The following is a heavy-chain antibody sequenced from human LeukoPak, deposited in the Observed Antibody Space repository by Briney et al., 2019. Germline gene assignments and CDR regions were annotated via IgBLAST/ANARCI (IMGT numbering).Heavy chain of an antibody. D-gene: IGHD1-1*01. CDR1: GFTFSDYY. V-gene: IGHV3-11*01. J-gene: IGHJ4*02. Sequence: GGSPRLSCEASGFTFSDYYMSWIRQAPGKGLEWLSYISSSGGTIYYADSVKGRFTISRDNAKKSLYLQMKSLRTEDTAVYYCARDWNGGLDYWGQGTLVTVSS. CDR3: ARDWNGGLDY. CDR2: ISSSGGTI.